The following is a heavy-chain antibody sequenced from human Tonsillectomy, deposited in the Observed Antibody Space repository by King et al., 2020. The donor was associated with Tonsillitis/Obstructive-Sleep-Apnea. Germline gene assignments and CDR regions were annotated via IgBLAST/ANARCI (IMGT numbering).Heavy chain of an antibody. J-gene: IGHJ4*02. V-gene: IGHV1-2*02. Sequence: VQLVESGAEVKKPGASVKVSCKASGYTLTGYYMHWVRQAPGQGLEWMGWINPNSGGTNYAQKFQGRVTMTRDTSISTAYMELSRLRSDDTAVYYCARDQDYYDSSGYYRNFDYWGQGTLVTVSS. CDR3: ARDQDYYDSSGYYRNFDY. CDR2: INPNSGGT. D-gene: IGHD3-22*01. CDR1: GYTLTGYY.